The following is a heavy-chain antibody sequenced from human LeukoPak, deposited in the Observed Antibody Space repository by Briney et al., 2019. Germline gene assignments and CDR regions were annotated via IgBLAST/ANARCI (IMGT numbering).Heavy chain of an antibody. CDR1: GGSFRGYY. CDR2: INHSGST. D-gene: IGHD2-15*01. J-gene: IGHJ6*03. Sequence: SETLSLNCAVYGGSFRGYYWSWIRQPPGEGLEWIGEINHSGSTNYNPSLKSRVTISVDTSKNQFPLKLSSVTAADTAVYYCARWGWQRMDVWGRGTTVTVSS. CDR3: ARWGWQRMDV. V-gene: IGHV4-34*01.